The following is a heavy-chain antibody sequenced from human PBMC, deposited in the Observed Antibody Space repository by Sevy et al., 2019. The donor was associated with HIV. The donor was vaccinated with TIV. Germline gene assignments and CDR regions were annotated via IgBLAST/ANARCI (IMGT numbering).Heavy chain of an antibody. Sequence: ASVKVSCKASGYTFTSYYMHWVRQAPGQGLEWMGIINPSGGSTSYAQKFQGRVTMTRDTSTSTVYMELSSLRSEDTAVYYCARGGTIAAAGMEFDYWGQGTLVTVSS. CDR1: GYTFTSYY. D-gene: IGHD6-13*01. V-gene: IGHV1-46*01. CDR3: ARGGTIAAAGMEFDY. J-gene: IGHJ4*02. CDR2: INPSGGST.